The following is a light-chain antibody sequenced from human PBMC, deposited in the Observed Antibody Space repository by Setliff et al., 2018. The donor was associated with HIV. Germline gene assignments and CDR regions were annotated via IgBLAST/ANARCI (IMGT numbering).Light chain of an antibody. CDR2: DVI. V-gene: IGLV2-14*03. CDR3: SSYTTSSTLEV. CDR1: SSDVGGYYS. J-gene: IGLJ1*01. Sequence: QSALAQPASVSGSPGQSITISCTGISSDVGGYYSVSWYQQHPGTAPKLMIYDVINRPSGVSNRFSGSRSGNTASLTISGLQVEDEADYYCSSYTTSSTLEVFGPGTKVTV.